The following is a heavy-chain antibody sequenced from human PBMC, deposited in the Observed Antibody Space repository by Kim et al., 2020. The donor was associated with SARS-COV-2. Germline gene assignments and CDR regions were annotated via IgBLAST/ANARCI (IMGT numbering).Heavy chain of an antibody. J-gene: IGHJ4*02. D-gene: IGHD6-19*01. CDR2: AYYRSNWYY. CDR3: ASGWALRY. CDR1: GDSVSSNSAA. V-gene: IGHV6-1*01. Sequence: SQTLSLTCAIAGDSVSSNSAAWNWIRQSPSRGLEWLGRAYYRSNWYYEYAVSVKSRISINADTSKNQLSLLLNSVTPEDTAVYYCASGWALRYWGQGTSVTVSS.